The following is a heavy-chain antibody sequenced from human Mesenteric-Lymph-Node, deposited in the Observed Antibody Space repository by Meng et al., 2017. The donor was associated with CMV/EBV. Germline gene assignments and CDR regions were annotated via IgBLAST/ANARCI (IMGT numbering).Heavy chain of an antibody. CDR1: GFSFSNYG. J-gene: IGHJ4*02. CDR2: IRYDESNK. CDR3: ARVGFRGCSSTSCYEDY. D-gene: IGHD2-2*01. Sequence: GESLKISCAASGFSFSNYGMHWVRQAPGKGLEWVAFIRYDESNKYYGDSVKGRFTISRDNSKNTLYLQMNSLRAEDTAVYYCARVGFRGCSSTSCYEDYWGQGTLVTVSS. V-gene: IGHV3-30*02.